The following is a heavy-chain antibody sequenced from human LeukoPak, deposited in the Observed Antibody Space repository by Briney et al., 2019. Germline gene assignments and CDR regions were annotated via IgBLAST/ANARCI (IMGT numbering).Heavy chain of an antibody. J-gene: IGHJ6*03. D-gene: IGHD6-13*01. CDR3: AREGYTSSWLYYYYYMDV. CDR1: GFTFSSYG. Sequence: HPGGSLRLSCAASGFTFSSYGLHWVRQAPGKGLEWVAVISYDGRNKYYADSVRGRFTISRDNSKNGLYLQMNSLRPEDTAIYYCAREGYTSSWLYYYYYMDVWGKGTTVTVSS. CDR2: ISYDGRNK. V-gene: IGHV3-30*04.